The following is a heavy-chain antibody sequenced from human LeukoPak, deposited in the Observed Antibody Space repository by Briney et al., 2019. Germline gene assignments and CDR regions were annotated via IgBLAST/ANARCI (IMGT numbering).Heavy chain of an antibody. CDR3: AREGAPNYYDDVGGDY. D-gene: IGHD3-22*01. CDR1: CGSISRNY. CDR2: IYTSGNT. V-gene: IGHV4-4*07. Sequence: SEPLSLTCNVSCGSISRNYWSWIRQPPGKGLVWIRRIYTSGNTDYRPSLKSRVTISIDKSKNQFSLKLSSMTAADTAVYYCAREGAPNYYDDVGGDYWGQGTLVTVSS. J-gene: IGHJ4*02.